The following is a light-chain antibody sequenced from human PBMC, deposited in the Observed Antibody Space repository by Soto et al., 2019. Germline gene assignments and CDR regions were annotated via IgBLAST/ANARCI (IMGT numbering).Light chain of an antibody. CDR3: CSYAGSDTWM. Sequence: QSALTQPRSVSGSPGQSVTISCTGTSSDVGGYNHVSWYQQHPGKAPKLMIYDVSKRPSGVPDRFSGSKSGSTASLTISGLQAEDEADYYCCSYAGSDTWMFGGGTKVTVL. CDR2: DVS. V-gene: IGLV2-11*01. CDR1: SSDVGGYNH. J-gene: IGLJ3*02.